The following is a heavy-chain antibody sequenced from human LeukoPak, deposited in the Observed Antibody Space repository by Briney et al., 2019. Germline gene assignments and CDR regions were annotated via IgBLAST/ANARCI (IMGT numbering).Heavy chain of an antibody. V-gene: IGHV4-61*01. D-gene: IGHD5-12*01. CDR1: GGSVSSGSYY. Sequence: SETLSLTCTVSGGSVSSGSYYWSWLRQPPGKGLEWIGYIYYSGSTNYNPSLKSRVAISVDTSKNQFSLKLSSVTAADTAVYYCARYSGYDYLDYWGQGTLVTVSS. CDR2: IYYSGST. J-gene: IGHJ4*02. CDR3: ARYSGYDYLDY.